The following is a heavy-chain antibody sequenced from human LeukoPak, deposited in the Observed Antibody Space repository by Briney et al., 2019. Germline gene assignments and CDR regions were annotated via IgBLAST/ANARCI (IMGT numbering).Heavy chain of an antibody. V-gene: IGHV3-7*01. J-gene: IGHJ3*02. CDR1: GFTFSSYW. CDR3: ARDRSDILTGYNDAFDI. Sequence: GGSLRLSCAASGFTFSSYWMSWVRQAPGKGPEWVATIKLVGSEKYYVDSVKGRFTISRDNAKNSLYMQMNSLRAEDTAVYYCARDRSDILTGYNDAFDIWGQGTMVTVSS. CDR2: IKLVGSEK. D-gene: IGHD3-9*01.